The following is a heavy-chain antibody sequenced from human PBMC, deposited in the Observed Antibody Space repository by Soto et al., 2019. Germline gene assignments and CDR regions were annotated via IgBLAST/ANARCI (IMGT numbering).Heavy chain of an antibody. Sequence: QVQLVQSGAEVKKPGSSVKVSCKASGGSLSNYGISWVRQAPGQGLEWMGAIIPVFGTPNYAQKFQDRVTIPAGDCTTTVSMEVRSLTSEDTAVYDCARGDATKIVVTAYYAMDVWGQGTRVTVSS. CDR2: IIPVFGTP. V-gene: IGHV1-69*12. CDR3: ARGDATKIVVTAYYAMDV. CDR1: GGSLSNYG. D-gene: IGHD3-22*01. J-gene: IGHJ6*02.